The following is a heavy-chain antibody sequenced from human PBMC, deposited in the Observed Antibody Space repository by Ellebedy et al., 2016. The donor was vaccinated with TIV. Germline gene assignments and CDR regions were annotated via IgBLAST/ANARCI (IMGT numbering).Heavy chain of an antibody. V-gene: IGHV1-69*13. CDR3: ARDSSGYYYKVGAFDI. Sequence: AASVKVSCKASGGTLSSYTISWVRQAPGQGLEWMGGIIPIFATANYAQKFQGRVTITADESTSTAYMELSSLRSEDTAVYYCARDSSGYYYKVGAFDIWGQGTMVTVSS. J-gene: IGHJ3*02. D-gene: IGHD3-22*01. CDR2: IIPIFATA. CDR1: GGTLSSYT.